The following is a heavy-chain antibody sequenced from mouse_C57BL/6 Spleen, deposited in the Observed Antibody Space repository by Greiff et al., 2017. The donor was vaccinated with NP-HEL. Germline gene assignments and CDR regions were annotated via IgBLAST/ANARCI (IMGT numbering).Heavy chain of an antibody. D-gene: IGHD1-1*01. V-gene: IGHV1-53*01. CDR3: ARYYGSSYYAMDY. CDR1: GYTFTSYW. J-gene: IGHJ4*01. CDR2: INPTNGGT. Sequence: QVQLKQPGTELVKPGASVKLSCKASGYTFTSYWMHWVKQRPGQGLEWIGNINPTNGGTNYNEKFKSKATLTVDKSSSTAYMQLSSLTSEDSAVYYCARYYGSSYYAMDYWGQGTSVTVSS.